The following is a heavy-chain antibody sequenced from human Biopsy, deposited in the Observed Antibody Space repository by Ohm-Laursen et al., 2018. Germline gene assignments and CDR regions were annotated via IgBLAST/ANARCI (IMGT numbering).Heavy chain of an antibody. Sequence: GSLRLSCAASGFTFSSYSMNWVRQAPGKGLEWVSIISSGSSPIYYADSVKGRFTISRDDAKNSLYLQMNSLRAEDTAVYYCARGRTGGWGQGTLATVSS. J-gene: IGHJ4*02. V-gene: IGHV3-48*01. D-gene: IGHD1/OR15-1a*01. CDR2: ISSGSSPI. CDR1: GFTFSSYS. CDR3: ARGRTGG.